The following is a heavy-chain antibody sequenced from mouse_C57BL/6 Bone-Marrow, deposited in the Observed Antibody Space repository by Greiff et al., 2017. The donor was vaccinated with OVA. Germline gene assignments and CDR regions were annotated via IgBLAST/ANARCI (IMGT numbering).Heavy chain of an antibody. CDR2: IRLKSDNYET. Sequence: EVKVVESGGGLVQPGGSMKLSCVASGFTFSNYWMNWVRQSPEKGLEWVAQIRLKSDNYETHYAESVKGRLTISRDDSKRSVYLQMNNLRAEDTGIYYCTEVGYYGRSLDYWGQGTTLTVSS. J-gene: IGHJ2*01. CDR1: GFTFSNYW. V-gene: IGHV6-3*01. CDR3: TEVGYYGRSLDY. D-gene: IGHD1-1*01.